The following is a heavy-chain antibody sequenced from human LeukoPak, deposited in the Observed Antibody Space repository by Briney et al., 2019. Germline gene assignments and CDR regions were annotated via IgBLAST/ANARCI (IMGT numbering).Heavy chain of an antibody. CDR2: IYYSGST. CDR1: GGSISSGDYY. J-gene: IGHJ5*02. V-gene: IGHV4-30-4*08. Sequence: SETLSLTCTVSGGSISSGDYYWSWIRQPPGKGLEWIGYIYYSGSTYYNPSLKSRVTISVDASKNQFSLKLSSVTAADTAVYYCARDHRRELRRWFDPWGQGTLVTVSS. D-gene: IGHD1-26*01. CDR3: ARDHRRELRRWFDP.